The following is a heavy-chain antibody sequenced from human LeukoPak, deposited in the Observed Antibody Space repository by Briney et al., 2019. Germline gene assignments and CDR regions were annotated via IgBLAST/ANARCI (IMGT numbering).Heavy chain of an antibody. D-gene: IGHD1-20*01. V-gene: IGHV4-34*01. CDR2: INHSGST. CDR1: GGSFSGYY. Sequence: SETLSLTCAVYGGSFSGYYWSWIRQPPGKGLEWIGEINHSGSTNYNPSLKSRVTISVDTSKNHFSLKLTSVTAADTAIYYCASDSYNWNVDAFDPWGQGTLDTVSS. CDR3: ASDSYNWNVDAFDP. J-gene: IGHJ5*02.